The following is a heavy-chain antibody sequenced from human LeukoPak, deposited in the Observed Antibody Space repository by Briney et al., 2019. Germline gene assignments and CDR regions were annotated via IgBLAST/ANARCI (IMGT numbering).Heavy chain of an antibody. V-gene: IGHV1-18*01. J-gene: IGHJ4*02. D-gene: IGHD3-3*01. Sequence: VKVSCKASGYTFTSYGISWVRQAPGQGLEWMGWISAYNGNTNYAQKLQGRVTMTTDTSTSTAYMELRSLRSDDTAVYYCARDLSSYYDFRSGYYNTFDYWGQGTLVTVSS. CDR2: ISAYNGNT. CDR3: ARDLSSYYDFRSGYYNTFDY. CDR1: GYTFTSYG.